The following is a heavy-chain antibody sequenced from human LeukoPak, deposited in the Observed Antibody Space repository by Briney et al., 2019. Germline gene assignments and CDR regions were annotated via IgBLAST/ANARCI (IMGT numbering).Heavy chain of an antibody. Sequence: SETLSLTCPVSGDSISSYYWNWIRQPPGKRLEWIGHINYSGSTNYNPSLRIRATISVDTSKNQFSLKLSSVTAADTAVYYCARGPSIQLWSDPYYYYGMDVWGQGTTVTVSS. CDR3: ARGPSIQLWSDPYYYYGMDV. CDR1: GDSISSYY. CDR2: INYSGST. J-gene: IGHJ6*02. D-gene: IGHD5-18*01. V-gene: IGHV4-59*12.